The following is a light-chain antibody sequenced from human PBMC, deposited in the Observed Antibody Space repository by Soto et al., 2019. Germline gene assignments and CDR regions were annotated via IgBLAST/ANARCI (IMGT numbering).Light chain of an antibody. J-gene: IGKJ3*01. Sequence: DIQMTHSPPSLSSSVGYRVTVTCQASQDIGNSLNWYQHKPGKAPKLVIYDAYNLETGVPSTFSGSGYGTDFTFIISSLRPEDIATYYCQKSDHLPLFGPGTKVDIK. CDR2: DAY. CDR3: QKSDHLPL. CDR1: QDIGNS. V-gene: IGKV1-33*01.